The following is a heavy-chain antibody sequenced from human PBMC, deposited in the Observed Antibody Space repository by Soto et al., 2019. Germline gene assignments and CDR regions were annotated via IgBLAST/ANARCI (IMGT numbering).Heavy chain of an antibody. V-gene: IGHV2-5*02. CDR2: IYWDDDK. CDR1: GFSLSTSGVG. Sequence: QITLXESGPXLVKPTQTLTLTCTFSGFSLSTSGVGVGWIRQPPGKALEWLALIYWDDDKRYSPSLKSRLTITKDTTKNQVVLTMTNMDPVDTATYYCAHGSAHDFWSGYHRAPYYGMDVWGQGTTVTVSS. J-gene: IGHJ6*02. CDR3: AHGSAHDFWSGYHRAPYYGMDV. D-gene: IGHD3-3*01.